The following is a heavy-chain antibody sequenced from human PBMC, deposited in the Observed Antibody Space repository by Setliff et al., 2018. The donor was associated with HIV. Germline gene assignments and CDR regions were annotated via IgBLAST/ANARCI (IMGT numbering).Heavy chain of an antibody. Sequence: LSLTCAVSGDSMSSGDYSWNWIRQSPGKGLEWIGYIYPSGRTYYNPSLKNRVTMSIDRSKKQFSLNLSSVTAADTALYFCVREGAGSGSYYPDFWGQGILVTVSS. CDR1: GDSMSSGDYS. J-gene: IGHJ4*02. D-gene: IGHD3-10*01. CDR2: IYPSGRT. CDR3: VREGAGSGSYYPDF. V-gene: IGHV4-30-2*06.